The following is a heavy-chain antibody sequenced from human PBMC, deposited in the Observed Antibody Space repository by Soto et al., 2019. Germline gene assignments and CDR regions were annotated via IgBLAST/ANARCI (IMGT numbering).Heavy chain of an antibody. CDR3: VRTVGWLDP. CDR1: GDSVSSNSAA. Sequence: PSQTLSLTCAISGDSVSSNSAAWNWIRQSPSRGLEWLGRTYYRSKWYKEYAASVRSRITINPDTSKNQFSLQLNSVSPEDTAVYYCVRTVGWLDPWGQGTLVTVSS. V-gene: IGHV6-1*01. J-gene: IGHJ5*02. CDR2: TYYRSKWYK. D-gene: IGHD2-15*01.